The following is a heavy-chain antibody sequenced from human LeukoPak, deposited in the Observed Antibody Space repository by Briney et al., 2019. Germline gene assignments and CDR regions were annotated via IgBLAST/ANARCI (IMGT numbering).Heavy chain of an antibody. J-gene: IGHJ5*02. V-gene: IGHV4-4*07. CDR1: SGSINSNY. D-gene: IGHD6-13*01. CDR2: IHTGGGI. Sequence: SETLSLTCTVSSGSINSNYWIWIRQPAGKGLEWIGRIHTGGGINSNPSRKSRVTMSVDTSKYQFSLKLTSVTAADTAVYYCARGIITAGGLQSWGQGTLVTVSS. CDR3: ARGIITAGGLQS.